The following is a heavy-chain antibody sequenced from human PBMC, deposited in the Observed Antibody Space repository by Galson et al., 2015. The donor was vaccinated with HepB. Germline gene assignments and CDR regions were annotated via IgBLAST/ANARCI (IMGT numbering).Heavy chain of an antibody. Sequence: SLRLSCAASGFTFSSYSMNWVRQAPGKGLEWVSYISSSSSTIYYADSVKGRFTISRDNAKNSLYLQMNSLRAEDTAVYYRARGTIVRDWLYNWFDPWGQGTLVTVSS. D-gene: IGHD2-21*01. CDR2: ISSSSSTI. J-gene: IGHJ5*02. V-gene: IGHV3-48*01. CDR3: ARGTIVRDWLYNWFDP. CDR1: GFTFSSYS.